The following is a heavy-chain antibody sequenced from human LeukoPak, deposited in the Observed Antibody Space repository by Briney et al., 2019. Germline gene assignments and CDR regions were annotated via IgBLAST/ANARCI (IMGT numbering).Heavy chain of an antibody. Sequence: PSETLSLTCAVYGGSFSGYYWSWIRKPPGKGLEWIGEINHSGSTNYNPSLKSRVTISVDTSKNQFSLKLSSVTAADTAVYYCARRRWNDVWGQATLVTVSS. J-gene: IGHJ4*02. D-gene: IGHD1-1*01. CDR3: ARRRWNDV. V-gene: IGHV4-34*01. CDR2: INHSGST. CDR1: GGSFSGYY.